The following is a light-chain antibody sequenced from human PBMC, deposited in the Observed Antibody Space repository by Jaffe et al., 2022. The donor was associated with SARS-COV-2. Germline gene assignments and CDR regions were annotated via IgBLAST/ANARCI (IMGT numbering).Light chain of an antibody. V-gene: IGLV2-14*03. CDR3: SSYTSSTTVV. J-gene: IGLJ2*01. CDR1: SSDVGGYNY. Sequence: QSALTQPASVSGSPGQSITISCTGTSSDVGGYNYVSWYQQHPGKAPKVMIYEVSNRPSGVPDRFSGSKSGNTASLAISGLQPEDEAVYYCSSYTSSTTVVFGGGTKLTVL. CDR2: EVS.